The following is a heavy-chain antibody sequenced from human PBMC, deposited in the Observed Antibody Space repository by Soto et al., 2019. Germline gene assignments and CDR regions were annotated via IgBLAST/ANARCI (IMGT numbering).Heavy chain of an antibody. Sequence: ASVKVSCKASGYTFSTNDFAWVQQATGQGLEWMGWMNPNNGNAGFAQQFRGGVTMTRNTSITTAYMELSSLRTDDTAVYYCARRKERSGPYYLDLWGQGXLVTVPS. CDR1: GYTFSTND. V-gene: IGHV1-8*01. J-gene: IGHJ4*02. CDR3: ARRKERSGPYYLDL. CDR2: MNPNNGNA.